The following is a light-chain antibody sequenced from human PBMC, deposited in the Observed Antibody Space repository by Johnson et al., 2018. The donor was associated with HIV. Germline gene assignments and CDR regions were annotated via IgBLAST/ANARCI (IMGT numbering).Light chain of an antibody. V-gene: IGLV1-51*01. CDR2: DNH. Sequence: QSVLTQPPSVSAAPGQKVTISCSGSSSNIGNNYVSWYRQLPGTAPKLLIFDNHKRPSGIPDRFSGSKSGTSATLGITGLQTGDEADYYCGTWDSSLSAYVFGTGTKVTVL. CDR3: GTWDSSLSAYV. J-gene: IGLJ1*01. CDR1: SSNIGNNY.